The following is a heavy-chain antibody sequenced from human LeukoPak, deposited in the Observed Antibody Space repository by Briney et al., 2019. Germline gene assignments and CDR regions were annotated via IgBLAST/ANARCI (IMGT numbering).Heavy chain of an antibody. D-gene: IGHD5-12*01. J-gene: IGHJ4*02. CDR1: GFTFSDYY. Sequence: GGSLRLSCAASGFTFSDYYMSWIRQAPGKGLEWVSYISSSSSYTNYADSVKGRFTISRDNSKNTLYLQMNSLRAEDTAVYYCAKDMSGYSDYWGQGTLVTVSS. CDR3: AKDMSGYSDY. V-gene: IGHV3-11*06. CDR2: ISSSSSYT.